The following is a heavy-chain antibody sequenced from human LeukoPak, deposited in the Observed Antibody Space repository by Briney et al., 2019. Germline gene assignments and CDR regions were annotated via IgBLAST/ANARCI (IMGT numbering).Heavy chain of an antibody. D-gene: IGHD2-15*01. CDR1: GYSISSGYY. Sequence: SETLSLTCAVSGYSISSGYYWGWIRQPPGKGLEWIGSIYHSGGTYYNPSLKSRVTISVDTSKNQFSLKLSSVTAADTAVYYCARQACSGGSCYYHYYYYMDVWGKGTTATVSS. CDR2: IYHSGGT. CDR3: ARQACSGGSCYYHYYYYMDV. V-gene: IGHV4-38-2*01. J-gene: IGHJ6*03.